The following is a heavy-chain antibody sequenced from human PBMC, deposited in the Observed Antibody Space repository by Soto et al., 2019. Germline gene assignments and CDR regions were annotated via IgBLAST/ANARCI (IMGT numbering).Heavy chain of an antibody. Sequence: GGSLRLSCAASGFTFSDYYMSWIRQAPGKGLEWVSYISSSGSTIYYADSVKGRFTISRDNAKNSLYWQMNSLRAEDTAVYYCARAGSGDFWSGQRPYYYYYMDVWGKGTTVTVSS. V-gene: IGHV3-11*01. CDR2: ISSSGSTI. CDR3: ARAGSGDFWSGQRPYYYYYMDV. D-gene: IGHD3-3*01. CDR1: GFTFSDYY. J-gene: IGHJ6*03.